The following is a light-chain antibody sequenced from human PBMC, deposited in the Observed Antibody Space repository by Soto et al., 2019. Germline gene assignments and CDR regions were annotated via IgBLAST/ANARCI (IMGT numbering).Light chain of an antibody. CDR1: QSISGN. CDR3: QQYHNWPVT. Sequence: EIVMTQSPAILSVSPGESATLSCRASQSISGNLAWYQQKPGQAPRLLIYAASVRATGIPARFSGSGSGTELTLTISSPQSDDFAVYSCQQYHNWPVTFGPGTKVDI. CDR2: AAS. V-gene: IGKV3-15*01. J-gene: IGKJ3*01.